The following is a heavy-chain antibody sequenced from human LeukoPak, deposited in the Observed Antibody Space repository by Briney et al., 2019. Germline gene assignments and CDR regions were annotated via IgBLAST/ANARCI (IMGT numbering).Heavy chain of an antibody. CDR1: GFTFSSDW. J-gene: IGHJ4*02. CDR2: INSDGSST. Sequence: PRGSLRLSCAASGFTFSSDWMHWVRQAPEKGLVWVSRINSDGSSTNYADSVKGRFTISRDNAKNTLYLQMNSLRAEDTAVYYCAKGKGWEQPIDSWGQGSLVAVSS. CDR3: AKGKGWEQPIDS. V-gene: IGHV3-74*01. D-gene: IGHD1-26*01.